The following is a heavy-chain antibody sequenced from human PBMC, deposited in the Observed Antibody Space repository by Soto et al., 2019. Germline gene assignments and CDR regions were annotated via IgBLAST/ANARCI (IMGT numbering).Heavy chain of an antibody. Sequence: ASVKVSCKTSGYTFSNYGINWVRQAPGQGLEWMGWISGYNGNTNYAQTVQGRVTMTTDTSTGTVYMELRSLKSDDTAIYYCSRFIMVGGWFDPNYYHGTDVWGQGTTVTVSS. CDR1: GYTFSNYG. V-gene: IGHV1-18*01. D-gene: IGHD6-19*01. J-gene: IGHJ6*02. CDR2: ISGYNGNT. CDR3: SRFIMVGGWFDPNYYHGTDV.